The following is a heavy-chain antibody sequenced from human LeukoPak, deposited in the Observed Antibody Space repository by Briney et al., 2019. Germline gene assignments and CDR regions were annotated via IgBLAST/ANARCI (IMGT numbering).Heavy chain of an antibody. Sequence: SVKVSCTASGGTFSSYAISWVRQAPGQGLEWMGGIIPIFGTANYAQKFQGRVTITTDESTSTAYMKLSSLRSEDTAVYYCARDSKRRSSSSGPFDYWGQGTLVTVSS. V-gene: IGHV1-69*05. CDR1: GGTFSSYA. CDR2: IIPIFGTA. CDR3: ARDSKRRSSSSGPFDY. J-gene: IGHJ4*02. D-gene: IGHD6-6*01.